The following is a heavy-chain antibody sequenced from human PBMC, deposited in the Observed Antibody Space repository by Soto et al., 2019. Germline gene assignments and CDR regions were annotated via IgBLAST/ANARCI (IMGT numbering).Heavy chain of an antibody. V-gene: IGHV3-74*01. CDR3: VCFECGRTAVVTAMEANGY. CDR1: GFTFSSYW. D-gene: IGHD2-21*02. CDR2: VNSDESTT. Sequence: VQLVASGGGLVQPGGSLRLSCAASGFTFSSYWMHWVRQVPGKGLVWVSRVNSDESTTSYADPVKGRFTISRDNAKNTLYLQMSSLRVEDTALYYCVCFECGRTAVVTAMEANGYWGQGTLVTVSS. J-gene: IGHJ4*02.